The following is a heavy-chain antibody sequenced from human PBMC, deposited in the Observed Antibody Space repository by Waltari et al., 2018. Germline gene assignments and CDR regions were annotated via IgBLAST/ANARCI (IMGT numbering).Heavy chain of an antibody. D-gene: IGHD2-21*02. J-gene: IGHJ5*02. Sequence: QVQLAPSGAEVKKPGASVTVSCKVSGYTITELSMHWVRQAPGKVLEWMGGFDPEDGETIYAQKFQGRVTMTEDTSTDTAYMELSSLRSEDTAVYYCATYRVKGLLFAVGWFDPWGQGTLVTVSS. CDR1: GYTITELS. CDR2: FDPEDGET. CDR3: ATYRVKGLLFAVGWFDP. V-gene: IGHV1-24*01.